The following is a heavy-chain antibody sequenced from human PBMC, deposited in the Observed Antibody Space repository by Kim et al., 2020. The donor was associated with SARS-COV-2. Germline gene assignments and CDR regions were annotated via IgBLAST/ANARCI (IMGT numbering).Heavy chain of an antibody. J-gene: IGHJ4*02. Sequence: ASVKVSCKASGYTFTSYAMHWVRQAPGQRLEWMGWINAGNGNTKYSQKFQGRVTITRDTSASTAYMELSSLRSEDTAVYYCARVGINYYDSSGYYYGPSFDYWGQGTLVTVSS. V-gene: IGHV1-3*01. CDR1: GYTFTSYA. CDR2: INAGNGNT. D-gene: IGHD3-22*01. CDR3: ARVGINYYDSSGYYYGPSFDY.